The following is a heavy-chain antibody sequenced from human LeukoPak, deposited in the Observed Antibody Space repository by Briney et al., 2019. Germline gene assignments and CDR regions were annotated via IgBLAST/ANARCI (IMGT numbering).Heavy chain of an antibody. J-gene: IGHJ4*02. D-gene: IGHD4-23*01. CDR1: GGTFSSYA. CDR2: IIPIFGTA. CDR3: ARDPDYGGNPVFPGYFDY. V-gene: IGHV1-69*13. Sequence: GASVKVSCKASGGTFSSYAISWVRQAPGQGLEWMGGIIPIFGTANYAQKFQGRVTITADESTSTAYMELSSLRSEDTAVYYCARDPDYGGNPVFPGYFDYWGQGTLVTVSS.